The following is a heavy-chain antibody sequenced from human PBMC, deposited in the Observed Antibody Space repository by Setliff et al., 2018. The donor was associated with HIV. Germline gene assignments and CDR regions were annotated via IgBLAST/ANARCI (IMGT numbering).Heavy chain of an antibody. J-gene: IGHJ5*02. CDR1: GYTFSNFA. V-gene: IGHV1-18*01. CDR3: ARGCGSGWDRVDCFDP. Sequence: ASVKVSCKASGYTFSNFAVSWVRQAPGQGLEWMGWISAYNSNTMTTDTSTSTAYMELSSLTSDDTAVYFCARGCGSGWDRVDCFDPWGQGTLVTVSS. CDR2: ISAYNS. D-gene: IGHD6-25*01.